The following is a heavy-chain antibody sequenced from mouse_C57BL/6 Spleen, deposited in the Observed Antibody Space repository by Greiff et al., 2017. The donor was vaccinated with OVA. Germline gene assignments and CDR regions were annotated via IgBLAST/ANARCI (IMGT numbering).Heavy chain of an antibody. D-gene: IGHD2-5*01. V-gene: IGHV1-59*01. Sequence: QVQLQQPGAELVRPGTSVKLSCKASGYTFTSYWMHWVKQRPGQGLEWIGVIDPSDSYTNYNQKFKGKATLTVDTFSSTAYMQLSSLTSEDSAVYYCARSYYSNYGYFDVWGTGTTVTVSS. CDR2: IDPSDSYT. J-gene: IGHJ1*03. CDR1: GYTFTSYW. CDR3: ARSYYSNYGYFDV.